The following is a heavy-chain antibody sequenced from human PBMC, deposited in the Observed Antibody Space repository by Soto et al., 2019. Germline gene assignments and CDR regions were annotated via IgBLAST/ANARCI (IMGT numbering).Heavy chain of an antibody. D-gene: IGHD3-3*01. CDR2: IIPIFGST. CDR3: ARDGDLRSDFWSGPLGGGWFDP. Sequence: QVQLVQSGAEVRKPGSSVKVSCKASGGTFSNSAITWVRQAPGQGLEWVGGIIPIFGSTNYAQKFQGRVTITADESTSTAYMELSSLTSEDTAVCYCARDGDLRSDFWSGPLGGGWFDPWGQGTLVTVSS. J-gene: IGHJ5*02. V-gene: IGHV1-69*12. CDR1: GGTFSNSA.